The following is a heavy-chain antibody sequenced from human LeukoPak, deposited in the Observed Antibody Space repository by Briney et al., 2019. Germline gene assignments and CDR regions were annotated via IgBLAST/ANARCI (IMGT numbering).Heavy chain of an antibody. D-gene: IGHD2-2*03. CDR3: ARDNGYCSSTSCYFNY. J-gene: IGHJ4*02. V-gene: IGHV3-33*01. CDR1: GFTFSSYG. Sequence: GGSLRLSCAASGFTFSSYGMHWVRQAPGKGLEWVAVIWYDGINKYYADSVKGRFTISRDNSKNTLYLQMNSLRAEDTAVYYCARDNGYCSSTSCYFNYWGQGTLVTVSS. CDR2: IWYDGINK.